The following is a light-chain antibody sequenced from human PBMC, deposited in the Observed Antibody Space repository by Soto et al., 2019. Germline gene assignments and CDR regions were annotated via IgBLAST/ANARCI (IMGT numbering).Light chain of an antibody. CDR2: EVT. V-gene: IGLV2-18*02. J-gene: IGLJ1*01. CDR3: GSYTSTSRYV. Sequence: QSALTQPPSVSGSPGQSVTISYTGTRSDVGKYDRVSWYQQPPGTAPKLIIYEVTNRPSGVPARFSGSKPGNTASLTISGLQAEDEADYYCGSYTSTSRYVFGAGNKVTVL. CDR1: RSDVGKYDR.